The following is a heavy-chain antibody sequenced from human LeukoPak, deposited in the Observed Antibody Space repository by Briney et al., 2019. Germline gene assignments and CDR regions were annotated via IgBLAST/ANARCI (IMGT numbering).Heavy chain of an antibody. CDR3: ARGSGYCSSTSCYWPFDP. Sequence: ASVKVSCKASGGAFSSYAISWVRQAPGQGLEWMGGIIPIFGTANYAQKFQGRVTITADESTSTAYMELSSLRSEDTAVYYCARGSGYCSSTSCYWPFDPWGQGTLVTVSS. J-gene: IGHJ5*02. CDR2: IIPIFGTA. D-gene: IGHD2-2*01. CDR1: GGAFSSYA. V-gene: IGHV1-69*13.